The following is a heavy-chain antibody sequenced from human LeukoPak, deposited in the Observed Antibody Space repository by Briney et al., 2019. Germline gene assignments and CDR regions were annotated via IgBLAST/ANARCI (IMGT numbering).Heavy chain of an antibody. CDR3: ARQTPNQYGMDV. CDR2: IHPGDSNI. CDR1: EYSFTCYW. J-gene: IGHJ6*04. V-gene: IGHV5-51*01. D-gene: IGHD2-15*01. Sequence: GESLKISCKGFEYSFTCYWIGWVRQMPGKGPEWMGIIHPGDSNIRYSPSFQGQITISADKSISTAYLQWSSLKASDTAMYYCARQTPNQYGMDVWGTGTTVTVSS.